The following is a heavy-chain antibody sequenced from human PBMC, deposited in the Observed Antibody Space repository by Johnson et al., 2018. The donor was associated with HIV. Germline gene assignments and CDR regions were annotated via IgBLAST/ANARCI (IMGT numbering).Heavy chain of an antibody. Sequence: VQLVESGGGVVQPGRSLRLSCVVSGFTFSNYGMHWVRQAPGKGLEWVAVISYDGSYKYYTDSVRGRFTISRDNSKNTLYLQMSSLRLEDTAVYYCATTGQQRPRRPPRAFDIWGQGTMVTVSS. J-gene: IGHJ3*02. CDR3: ATTGQQRPRRPPRAFDI. D-gene: IGHD6-25*01. V-gene: IGHV3-30*03. CDR2: ISYDGSYK. CDR1: GFTFSNYG.